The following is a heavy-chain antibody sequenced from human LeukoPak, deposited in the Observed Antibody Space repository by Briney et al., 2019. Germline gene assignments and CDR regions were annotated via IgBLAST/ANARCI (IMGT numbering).Heavy chain of an antibody. D-gene: IGHD4-17*01. CDR2: INPNSGGT. V-gene: IGHV1-2*02. CDR1: GYTFTGYY. CDR3: ARAPKGNGDYDY. Sequence: ASVKVSCKASGYTFTGYYMHWVRQAPGQGLEWMGWINPNSGGTNYAQEFQGRVTMTRDTSISTAYMELSRLRSDDTAVYYCARAPKGNGDYDYWDQGTLVTVSS. J-gene: IGHJ4*02.